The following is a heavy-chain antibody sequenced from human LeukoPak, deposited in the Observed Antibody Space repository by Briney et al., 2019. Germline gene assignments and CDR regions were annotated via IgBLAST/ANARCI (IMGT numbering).Heavy chain of an antibody. CDR2: ISSSSSYI. CDR1: GFTFSSYS. Sequence: GGSLRLSCAASGFTFSSYSMNWVRQAPGKGLEWVSSISSSSSYIYYADSVKGRFTISRDNAKNSLYLQMNSLRAEDTAVHYCASSGYCSGGSCLKLDYWGQGTLVTVSS. CDR3: ASSGYCSGGSCLKLDY. J-gene: IGHJ4*02. V-gene: IGHV3-21*01. D-gene: IGHD2-15*01.